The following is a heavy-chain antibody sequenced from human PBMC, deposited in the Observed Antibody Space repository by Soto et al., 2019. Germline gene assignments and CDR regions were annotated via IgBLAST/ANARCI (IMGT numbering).Heavy chain of an antibody. V-gene: IGHV5-51*01. D-gene: IGHD2-15*01. CDR1: GYSFTSYW. CDR2: IYPGDSDT. Sequence: GESLKISCKGSGYSFTSYWIGWVRQMPGKGLEWMGIIYPGDSDTRYSPSFQGQVTISADKSISTAYLQWSSLKASDTAMYYCARHGLYCSGGSCYPVWDFDYWGQGTLVTVSS. J-gene: IGHJ4*02. CDR3: ARHGLYCSGGSCYPVWDFDY.